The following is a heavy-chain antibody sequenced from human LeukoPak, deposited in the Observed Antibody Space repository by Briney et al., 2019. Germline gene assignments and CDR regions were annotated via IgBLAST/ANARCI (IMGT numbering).Heavy chain of an antibody. J-gene: IGHJ4*02. V-gene: IGHV3-33*06. CDR1: GFTFSSYG. D-gene: IGHD5-18*01. Sequence: GGSLRLSCAASGFTFSSYGMHWVRQAPGKGREWVAVIWYDGSNKYYADSVKGRFTISRDNSKNTLYLQMISLRAEDTAVYYCAKGSDTAPDYWGQGTLVTVSS. CDR3: AKGSDTAPDY. CDR2: IWYDGSNK.